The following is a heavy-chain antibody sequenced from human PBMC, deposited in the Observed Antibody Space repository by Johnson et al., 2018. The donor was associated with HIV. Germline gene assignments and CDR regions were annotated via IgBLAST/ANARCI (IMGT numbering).Heavy chain of an antibody. CDR1: GFTFSAYP. V-gene: IGHV3-30-3*01. CDR3: ARDGAIHLHEDVFDF. J-gene: IGHJ3*01. D-gene: IGHD5-18*01. CDR2: ISYDGANA. Sequence: VQVVESGGGVVQPGKSLRLSCAGTGFTFSAYPMHWVRQTPAKGLEWMAIISYDGANADYADSVKGRFTISRDNSNNRLYLQMSGLRTEDTGVYYCARDGAIHLHEDVFDFWGQGTTVTVSS.